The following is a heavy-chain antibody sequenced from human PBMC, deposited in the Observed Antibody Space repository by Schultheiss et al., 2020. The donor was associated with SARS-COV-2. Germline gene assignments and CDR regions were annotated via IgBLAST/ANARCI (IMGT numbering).Heavy chain of an antibody. D-gene: IGHD6-13*01. V-gene: IGHV3-7*03. CDR1: GFTFSSYA. Sequence: GGSLRLSCAASGFTFSSYAMSWVRQAPGKGLEWVANIKQDGSEKYYVDSVKGRFTISRDNVKNSLYLQMSSLRAEETAVYYCVRGMAAAGMGGYDYYYGMDVWGQGTTVTVAS. CDR2: IKQDGSEK. J-gene: IGHJ6*02. CDR3: VRGMAAAGMGGYDYYYGMDV.